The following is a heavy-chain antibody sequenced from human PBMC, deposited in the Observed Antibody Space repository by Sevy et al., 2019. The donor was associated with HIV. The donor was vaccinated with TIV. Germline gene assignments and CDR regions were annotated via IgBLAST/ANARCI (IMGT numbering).Heavy chain of an antibody. CDR1: GFTFSSYW. V-gene: IGHV3-74*01. Sequence: GGSLRLSCAASGFTFSSYWMHWVRQAPGKGLVWVSRINSDGSSTSYADSVKGRFTISRDNAKNTLYLQMNRLRAEDRAVYYCARGTGSLNYYGSGSPYGMDVWGQGTTVTVSS. D-gene: IGHD3-10*01. J-gene: IGHJ6*02. CDR3: ARGTGSLNYYGSGSPYGMDV. CDR2: INSDGSST.